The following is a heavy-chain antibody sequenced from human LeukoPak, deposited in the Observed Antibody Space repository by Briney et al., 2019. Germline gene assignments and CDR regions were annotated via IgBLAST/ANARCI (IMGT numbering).Heavy chain of an antibody. CDR2: IYSSGST. J-gene: IGHJ3*02. Sequence: PSETLSLTCIVSGDSISSSAYYWGWIRQPPGKGLEWIGQIYSSGSTYYNPSLESRVTISVEKSKNQFSLNLSSVTAADTAVYYCARVTSYLAFDTFGQGTIVTVSS. CDR3: ARVTSYLAFDT. D-gene: IGHD3-10*01. CDR1: GDSISSSAYY. V-gene: IGHV4-39*07.